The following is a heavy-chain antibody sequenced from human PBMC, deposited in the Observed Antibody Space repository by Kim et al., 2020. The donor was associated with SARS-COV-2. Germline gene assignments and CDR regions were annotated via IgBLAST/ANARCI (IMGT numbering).Heavy chain of an antibody. CDR1: GGSISSSAYY. CDR3: ARQGARST. D-gene: IGHD2-2*01. CDR2: IYRSGST. J-gene: IGHJ4*02. Sequence: SETLSLTCTVSGGSISSSAYYWGWIRQPPGAGLEWIGSIYRSGSTFYSPSLKSRVTISVDTSKNQFSLKLNSVTAADTSIYYCARQGARSTWGQGTLVTVSS. V-gene: IGHV4-39*01.